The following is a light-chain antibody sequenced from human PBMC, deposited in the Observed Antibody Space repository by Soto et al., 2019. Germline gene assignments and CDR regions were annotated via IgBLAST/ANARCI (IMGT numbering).Light chain of an antibody. CDR2: KIS. J-gene: IGKJ1*01. V-gene: IGKV2-24*01. Sequence: EIVMTQTPLSSPVTLGQPASISCRSSQSLLHSDGNTYLSWLQQRPGQPPRLLIYKISERFSGVPDRFSSSGAGTDFTLTISRVEAEDVGVYYCMQATQSHWTFGQGTKVEIK. CDR3: MQATQSHWT. CDR1: QSLLHSDGNTY.